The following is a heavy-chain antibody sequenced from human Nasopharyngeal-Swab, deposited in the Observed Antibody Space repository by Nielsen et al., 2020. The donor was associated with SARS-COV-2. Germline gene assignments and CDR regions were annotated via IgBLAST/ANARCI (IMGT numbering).Heavy chain of an antibody. CDR2: ISWDCGST. J-gene: IGHJ4*02. V-gene: IGHV3-43*01. D-gene: IGHD2-15*01. Sequence: GGSLRLSCAASGFTFDDYTMHWVRQAPGKGLEWVSLISWDCGSTYYADSVKGRFTISRDNSKNSLYLQMNSLRTEDTALYYCAMIGGSVIDYWGQGTLVTVSS. CDR1: GFTFDDYT. CDR3: AMIGGSVIDY.